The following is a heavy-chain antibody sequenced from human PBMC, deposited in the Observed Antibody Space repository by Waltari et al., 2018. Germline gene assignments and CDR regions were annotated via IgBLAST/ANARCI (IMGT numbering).Heavy chain of an antibody. CDR1: GFTFSSYA. D-gene: IGHD2-15*01. CDR2: ISYDGSNK. J-gene: IGHJ4*02. CDR3: AGDCNSGGSCYFPD. V-gene: IGHV3-30-3*01. Sequence: QVQLVESGGGVVQPGRSLRLSCAASGFTFSSYAMHWVRQAPGKGLEWVAVISYDGSNKYYADSVKGRFTISRDNSKNTLYLQMNSLRAEDTAVYYCAGDCNSGGSCYFPDWGQGTLVTVSS.